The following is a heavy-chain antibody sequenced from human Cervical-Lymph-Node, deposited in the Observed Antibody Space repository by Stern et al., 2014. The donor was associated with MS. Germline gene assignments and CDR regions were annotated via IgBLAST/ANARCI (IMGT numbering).Heavy chain of an antibody. D-gene: IGHD4-17*01. V-gene: IGHV1-69*01. Sequence: VHLVESGAEVKKPGSSVKVSCKASGGTFSSYAISWVRQAPGQGLEWLGGIIPIFGTANYAQKFQGRVTITADESTSIAYMELSSLRSEDTAVYYFAREVRSRYGDRFDYWGQGTLVTVSS. CDR1: GGTFSSYA. CDR2: IIPIFGTA. J-gene: IGHJ4*02. CDR3: AREVRSRYGDRFDY.